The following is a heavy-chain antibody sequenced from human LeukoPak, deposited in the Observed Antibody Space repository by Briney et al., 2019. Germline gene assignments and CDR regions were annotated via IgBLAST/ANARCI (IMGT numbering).Heavy chain of an antibody. J-gene: IGHJ5*02. CDR2: INHSGST. Sequence: SETLSLTCAVYGGSFSGYYWSWICQPPGKGLEWIGEINHSGSTNYNPSLKSRVTISVDTSKNQFSLKLSSVTAADTAVYYCARKWFGDFIRRFDPWGQGTLVTVSS. D-gene: IGHD3-10*01. V-gene: IGHV4-34*01. CDR1: GGSFSGYY. CDR3: ARKWFGDFIRRFDP.